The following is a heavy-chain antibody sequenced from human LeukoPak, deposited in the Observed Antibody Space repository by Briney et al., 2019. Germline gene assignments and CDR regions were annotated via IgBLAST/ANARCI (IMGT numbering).Heavy chain of an antibody. V-gene: IGHV3-7*01. CDR2: IKQDGSET. CDR3: ARGLRGYDY. Sequence: QTGGSLRLSCAASGFTFSSYEMNWVRQAPGKGLEWVTNIKQDGSETYYVDSVKGRFTISRDNAKNSLYLQMNSLRAEDTAVYYCARGLRGYDYWGQGTLVTVSS. J-gene: IGHJ4*02. CDR1: GFTFSSYE. D-gene: IGHD5-18*01.